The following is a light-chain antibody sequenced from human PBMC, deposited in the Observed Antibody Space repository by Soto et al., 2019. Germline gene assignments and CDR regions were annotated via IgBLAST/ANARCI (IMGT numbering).Light chain of an antibody. CDR3: QSYDSSLSGSYV. V-gene: IGLV1-40*01. CDR2: GNN. J-gene: IGLJ1*01. CDR1: SSNIGAGYD. Sequence: QSVLTQPPSLSGAPGQRVTISCTGSSSNIGAGYDVHWYQRLPVTATKVLIYGNNNRPSGVPDRFSGSKSGTSASLAITGLQAEDEADYYCQSYDSSLSGSYVFGTGTKLTVL.